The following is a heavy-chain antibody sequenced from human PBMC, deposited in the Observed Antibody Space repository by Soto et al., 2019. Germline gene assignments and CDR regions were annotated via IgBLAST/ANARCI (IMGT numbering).Heavy chain of an antibody. J-gene: IGHJ6*02. CDR2: TYYRSKWYN. CDR3: ALRSGDYYYYGMEV. Sequence: SQTLSLTCAISGDSVSSNSASWNWIRQSPSRGLEWLGRTYYRSKWYNDYAVSVKSRVTINPDTSKNQFSLQLNSVTPEDTAVYYCALRSGDYYYYGMEVWGQGTTVTVSS. V-gene: IGHV6-1*01. D-gene: IGHD7-27*01. CDR1: GDSVSSNSAS.